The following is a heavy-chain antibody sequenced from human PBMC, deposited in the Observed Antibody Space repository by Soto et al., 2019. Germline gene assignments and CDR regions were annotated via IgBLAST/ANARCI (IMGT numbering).Heavy chain of an antibody. CDR3: ARTPESLGYCSSTSCYTYYFDY. CDR1: GYTFTSYG. J-gene: IGHJ4*02. Sequence: ASVKVSCKASGYTFTSYGISWVRQAPGQGLEWMGWISAYNGNTNYAQKLQGRVTMTTDTSTSTAYMELRSLRSDDTAVYYCARTPESLGYCSSTSCYTYYFDYWGQGTLVTVSS. CDR2: ISAYNGNT. V-gene: IGHV1-18*01. D-gene: IGHD2-2*01.